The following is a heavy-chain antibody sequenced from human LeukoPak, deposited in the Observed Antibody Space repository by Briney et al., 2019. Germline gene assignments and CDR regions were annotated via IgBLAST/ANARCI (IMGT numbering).Heavy chain of an antibody. D-gene: IGHD4-17*01. V-gene: IGHV4-4*09. CDR1: GGSISSYY. J-gene: IGHJ5*02. CDR3: ARGRDYGDYNHWFDP. Sequence: KPSETLSLTCTVSGGSISSYYWSWIRQPPGKGLEWIGYIYTSGSTNYNPSLKSRVTISVDTSKNQFSLKLSSVTAADTAVYYCARGRDYGDYNHWFDPWGQGTLVTVSS. CDR2: IYTSGST.